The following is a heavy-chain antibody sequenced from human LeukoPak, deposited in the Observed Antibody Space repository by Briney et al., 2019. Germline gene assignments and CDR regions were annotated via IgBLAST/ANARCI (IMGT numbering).Heavy chain of an antibody. Sequence: GASVKVSCKASGYTFTSYDIYWVRQAPGQGLEWMGWMNPHSENTGYAQKFQGRVSMTRNTSTSTAYMDLSSLRSEDTAVYYCARARRYRSSGPSYYFDYWGQGTLVTVSS. CDR1: GYTFTSYD. CDR3: ARARRYRSSGPSYYFDY. J-gene: IGHJ4*02. CDR2: MNPHSENT. D-gene: IGHD6-13*01. V-gene: IGHV1-8*01.